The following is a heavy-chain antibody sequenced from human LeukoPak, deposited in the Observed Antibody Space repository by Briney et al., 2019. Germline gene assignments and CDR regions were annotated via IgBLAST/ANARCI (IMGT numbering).Heavy chain of an antibody. J-gene: IGHJ4*02. CDR3: AREVPNDYGDYVPDY. Sequence: GGSLRLSCAASGFTFSSYAVSWVRQAPGKGLEWVSYISSSGSTIYYADSVKGRFTISRDNAKNSLYLQMNSLRAEDTAVYYCAREVPNDYGDYVPDYWGQGTLVTVSS. CDR1: GFTFSSYA. V-gene: IGHV3-48*04. D-gene: IGHD4-17*01. CDR2: ISSSGSTI.